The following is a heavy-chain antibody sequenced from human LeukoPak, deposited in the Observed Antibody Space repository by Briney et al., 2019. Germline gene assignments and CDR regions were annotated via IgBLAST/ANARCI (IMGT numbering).Heavy chain of an antibody. V-gene: IGHV1-69*13. CDR3: ARGTSWNYPTFDY. CDR1: GGTFSSYA. D-gene: IGHD1-7*01. CDR2: IIPIFGTA. J-gene: IGHJ4*02. Sequence: GASVKVSCKASGGTFSSYAISWVRQAPGQGLEWMGGIIPIFGTANYAQKFQGRVTITADESTSTAYMELSSLRSEDTAVYYCARGTSWNYPTFDYWGQGTLVTVSS.